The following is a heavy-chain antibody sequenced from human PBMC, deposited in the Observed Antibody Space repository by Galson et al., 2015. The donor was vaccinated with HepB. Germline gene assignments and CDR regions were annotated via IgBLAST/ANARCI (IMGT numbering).Heavy chain of an antibody. Sequence: QSGAEVKKPGESLWISCKASGYSFTTYWIGWVRQLPGKGLEWMGIIYPVDSNTRYSPSFQGQVTISADKSISTSYLRWSSLKASDTAIYYCARGYCSGTICYYDAFDLRGQGTVVTVSS. CDR2: IYPVDSNT. D-gene: IGHD2-2*01. V-gene: IGHV5-51*03. CDR3: ARGYCSGTICYYDAFDL. CDR1: GYSFTTYW. J-gene: IGHJ3*01.